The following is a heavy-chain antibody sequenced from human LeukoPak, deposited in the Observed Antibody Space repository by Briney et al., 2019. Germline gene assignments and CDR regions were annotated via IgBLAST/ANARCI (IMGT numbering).Heavy chain of an antibody. J-gene: IGHJ4*02. CDR3: ARDGPTESY. V-gene: IGHV4-59*01. CDR1: GGSISSYY. Sequence: PSETLSLTCTVSGGSISSYYWSWIRQPPGKGLEWIGYIYYSGSTNYNPSLKSRVTISVDTSKNQLSLKLSSVTAADTAVYYCARDGPTESYWGQGTLITVSS. D-gene: IGHD5-24*01. CDR2: IYYSGST.